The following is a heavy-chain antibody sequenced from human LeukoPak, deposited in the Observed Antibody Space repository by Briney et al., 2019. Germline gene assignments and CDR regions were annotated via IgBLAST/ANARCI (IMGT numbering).Heavy chain of an antibody. Sequence: SVKVSCKASGGTFSSYAISWVRQAPGQGLEWMGGIIPIFGTANYAQKFQGRVTMTRNTSISTAYMELSSLRSEDTAVYYCASSSIVATPWGAFDIWGQGTMVTVSS. CDR1: GGTFSSYA. CDR3: ASSSIVATPWGAFDI. D-gene: IGHD5-12*01. V-gene: IGHV1-69*05. J-gene: IGHJ3*02. CDR2: IIPIFGTA.